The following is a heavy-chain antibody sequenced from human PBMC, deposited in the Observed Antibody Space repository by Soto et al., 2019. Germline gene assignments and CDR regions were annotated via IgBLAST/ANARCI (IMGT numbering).Heavy chain of an antibody. D-gene: IGHD3-10*01. J-gene: IGHJ4*02. CDR1: GGTFSRYT. CDR2: VIPILAMS. V-gene: IGHV1-69*02. CDR3: ATNYGSGSTHFDY. Sequence: QVKLVQSGAEVRKPGSSVKVSCTASGGTFSRYTINWVRQAPGQGPEWMGRVIPILAMSNYAQKFQGRVTITADQSTSTAYMYLSSLRSEDTALYYCATNYGSGSTHFDYWGQGTLVTVSS.